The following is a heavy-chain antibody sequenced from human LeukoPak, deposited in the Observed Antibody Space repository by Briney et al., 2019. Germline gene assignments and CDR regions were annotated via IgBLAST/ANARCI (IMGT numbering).Heavy chain of an antibody. CDR2: ISWNSGSI. J-gene: IGHJ3*02. CDR1: GFTFDDYA. V-gene: IGHV3-9*01. CDR3: AKVAHPRSAFDI. Sequence: PGGSLRLSCAASGFTFDDYAMHWVRQAPGKGLEWVSGISWNSGSIGYADSVKGRFTISRDNAKNSLYLQMNSLRAEDTALDYCAKVAHPRSAFDIGGQGTMVTVSS.